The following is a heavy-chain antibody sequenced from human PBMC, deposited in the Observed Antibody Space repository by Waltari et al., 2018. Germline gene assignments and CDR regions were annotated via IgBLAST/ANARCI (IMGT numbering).Heavy chain of an antibody. D-gene: IGHD3-16*01. V-gene: IGHV3-74*01. CDR1: GFTFTTYW. Sequence: EVELVESGGGLVQPGGSLRLSCAASGFTFTTYWMHWVRQAPGKGLVWVSRITRDGRGTSDADSVQGRYIISRDNAKNTVFLQMNSLRVEDTAVYYCVRRLDKRRGFDYWGQGTLVTVSS. CDR2: ITRDGRGT. CDR3: VRRLDKRRGFDY. J-gene: IGHJ4*02.